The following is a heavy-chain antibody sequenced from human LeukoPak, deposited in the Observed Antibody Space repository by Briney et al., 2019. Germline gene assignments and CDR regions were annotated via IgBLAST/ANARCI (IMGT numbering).Heavy chain of an antibody. CDR2: ISYDGSNK. CDR1: GFTFSSYG. Sequence: GGSLRLSCVASGFTFSSYGMHWVRQAPGKGLEWVAVISYDGSNKYYADSVKGRFTISRDNSKNTLYLQMNSLRAEDTAAYYCAKADADWGFDYWGQGTLVTVSS. J-gene: IGHJ4*02. D-gene: IGHD7-27*01. CDR3: AKADADWGFDY. V-gene: IGHV3-30*18.